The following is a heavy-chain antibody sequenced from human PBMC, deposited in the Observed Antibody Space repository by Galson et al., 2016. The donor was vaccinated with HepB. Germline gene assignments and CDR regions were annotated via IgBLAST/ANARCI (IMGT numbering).Heavy chain of an antibody. D-gene: IGHD2-2*01. CDR2: IIPIFGTV. CDR3: ARSPYCSSTSCYVDHYYCMDV. Sequence: SVKVSCKASGGSFSSHAVSWVRQAPGQGLEWMGGIIPIFGTVNYAQKFQGRVTISADESTSTVYMELSSLRSEDTAVYYCARSPYCSSTSCYVDHYYCMDVWGQGTTVTVSS. CDR1: GGSFSSHA. J-gene: IGHJ6*02. V-gene: IGHV1-69*13.